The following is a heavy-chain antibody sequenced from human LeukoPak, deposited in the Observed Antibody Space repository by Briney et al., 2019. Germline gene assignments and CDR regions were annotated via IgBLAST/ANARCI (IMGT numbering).Heavy chain of an antibody. CDR1: GGSISSYY. Sequence: SETLSLTCTVSGGSISSYYWSWIRQPPGKGLEWIGYIYYSGSTNYNPSLKSQVTISMDTSKTQFSLKLSSVTAADTAVYYCARVAGDYLDYWGQGALVTVSS. V-gene: IGHV4-59*01. D-gene: IGHD6-13*01. J-gene: IGHJ4*02. CDR3: ARVAGDYLDY. CDR2: IYYSGST.